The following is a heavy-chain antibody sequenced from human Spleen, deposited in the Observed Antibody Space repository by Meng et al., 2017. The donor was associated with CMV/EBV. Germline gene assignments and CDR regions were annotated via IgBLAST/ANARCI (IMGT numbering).Heavy chain of an antibody. V-gene: IGHV4-34*01. J-gene: IGHJ4*02. CDR1: GGSFSGYY. D-gene: IGHD2-2*01. CDR2: INHSGRS. Sequence: VYGGSFSGYYWSWGRQPPGKGLEWIGEINHSGRSNYNPSLKSRVTISVDTSKNQFSLKLSSVTAADTAVYYCARILGYCSSTSCPDYWGQGTLVTVSS. CDR3: ARILGYCSSTSCPDY.